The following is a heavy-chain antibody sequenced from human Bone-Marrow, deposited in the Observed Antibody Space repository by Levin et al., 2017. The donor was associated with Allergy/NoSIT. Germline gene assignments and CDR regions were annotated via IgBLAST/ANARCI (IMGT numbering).Heavy chain of an antibody. Sequence: LSLTCAASGFTVSSNFMTWVRQAPGKGLEWVSVIYTGGSTFYADSVKGRFTISRDDSKNTLYFQLNSLRPEDTALYFCADESPTLIRGRFAFDLWGQGTMVTVSS. J-gene: IGHJ3*01. CDR3: ADESPTLIRGRFAFDL. CDR1: GFTVSSNF. D-gene: IGHD3-10*01. V-gene: IGHV3-53*01. CDR2: IYTGGST.